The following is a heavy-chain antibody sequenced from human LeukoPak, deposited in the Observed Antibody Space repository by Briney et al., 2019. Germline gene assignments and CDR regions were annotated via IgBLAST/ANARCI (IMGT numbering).Heavy chain of an antibody. CDR2: INCHSGVT. J-gene: IGHJ4*02. D-gene: IGHD2-2*01. Sequence: ASVKVSCKASGYTFTGYYMHWVRQAPGQGPEWMGWINCHSGVTNYAPKFQGRVTMTTDTSTSTAHMELRSLTSDDTAVYYCARVASTTCDCPDYFDYWGQGTLVTVSS. CDR3: ARVASTTCDCPDYFDY. CDR1: GYTFTGYY. V-gene: IGHV1-2*02.